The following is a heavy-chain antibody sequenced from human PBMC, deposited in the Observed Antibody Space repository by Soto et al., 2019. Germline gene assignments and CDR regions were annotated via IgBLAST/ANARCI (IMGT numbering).Heavy chain of an antibody. D-gene: IGHD6-6*01. CDR3: ARGGYSSSDYYYYYMDV. J-gene: IGHJ6*03. V-gene: IGHV1-3*01. Sequence: ASVKVSCKASGYTFTSYAMHWVRQAPGQRLAWMGWINAGNGNTNYAQKFQGRVTMTRNTSISTAYMELSSLRSEDTAVYYCARGGYSSSDYYYYYMDVWGKGTTVTVSS. CDR1: GYTFTSYA. CDR2: INAGNGNT.